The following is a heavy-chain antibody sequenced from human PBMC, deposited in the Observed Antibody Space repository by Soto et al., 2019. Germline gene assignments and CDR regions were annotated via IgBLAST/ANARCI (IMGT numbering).Heavy chain of an antibody. J-gene: IGHJ6*02. CDR3: EKARIWGGVAYNYYYYNAMDV. Sequence: PGGSLRLSCAASGFTFDDYAMYWVRQGPGKGLEWVSGISWDSGRIGYADSVKGRFTISRDNAKNSLYLQMNSLRPEDTALYYCEKARIWGGVAYNYYYYNAMDVWGQGPTVTVSS. V-gene: IGHV3-9*01. CDR1: GFTFDDYA. CDR2: ISWDSGRI. D-gene: IGHD3-16*01.